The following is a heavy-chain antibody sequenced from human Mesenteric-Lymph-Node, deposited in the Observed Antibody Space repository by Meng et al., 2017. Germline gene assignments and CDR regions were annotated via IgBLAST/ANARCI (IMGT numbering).Heavy chain of an antibody. D-gene: IGHD3-9*01. V-gene: IGHV3-74*01. Sequence: GESLKISCAASGFTFSSYWMHWVRQAPGKGLVWVSRINSDGSSTSYADSVKGRFTISRDNSRNTLYLQMNNLSNEDTAIYYCAREITSHFELDYWGQGTLVTVSS. CDR1: GFTFSSYW. CDR3: AREITSHFELDY. CDR2: INSDGSST. J-gene: IGHJ4*02.